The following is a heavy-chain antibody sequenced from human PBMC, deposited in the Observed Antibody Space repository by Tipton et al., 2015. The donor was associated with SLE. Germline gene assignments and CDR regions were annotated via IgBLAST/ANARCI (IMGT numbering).Heavy chain of an antibody. Sequence: SLRLSCAASGFTFSRYSMNWVRQAPGKGLEWVSYISSSSSTIYYADSVKGRFTISRDNAKNSLYLQMNSLRAEDTAVYYCARDWSSSWYSWYFDLWGRGTLVTVSS. CDR1: GFTFSRYS. J-gene: IGHJ2*01. CDR3: ARDWSSSWYSWYFDL. CDR2: ISSSSSTI. D-gene: IGHD6-13*01. V-gene: IGHV3-48*01.